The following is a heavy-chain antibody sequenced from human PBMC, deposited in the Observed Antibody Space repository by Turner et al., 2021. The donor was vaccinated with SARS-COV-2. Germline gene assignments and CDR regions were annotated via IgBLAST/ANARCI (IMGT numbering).Heavy chain of an antibody. J-gene: IGHJ4*02. CDR2: ISAYNGNT. Sequence: QVQLVQSGAEVKKPGTSVQVSCKASGDTFTSYGISWVRQAPGQGLEWMLWISAYNGNTNYAQKLQGRVTMTTDTSTSTAYMELRSLRSDDTAVYYCARDDPDIVATITIYWGQGTLVTVSS. CDR3: ARDDPDIVATITIY. V-gene: IGHV1-18*01. D-gene: IGHD5-12*01. CDR1: GDTFTSYG.